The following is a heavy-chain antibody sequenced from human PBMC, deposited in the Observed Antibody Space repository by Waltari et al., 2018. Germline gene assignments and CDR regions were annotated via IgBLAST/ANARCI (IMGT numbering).Heavy chain of an antibody. CDR2: INHDASEK. CDR3: TRWVCRSNCYIDY. V-gene: IGHV3-7*01. Sequence: EVQLVESGGGLVRPGGSQRLSCGASGFTFSDHSMTWVRQAPGKGREWVASINHDASEKYYVDSVKGRLTISRDNAKNSLYLQMNSLSDEDTAVYYCTRWVCRSNCYIDYWGQGTLVTVSS. D-gene: IGHD1-26*01. CDR1: GFTFSDHS. J-gene: IGHJ4*02.